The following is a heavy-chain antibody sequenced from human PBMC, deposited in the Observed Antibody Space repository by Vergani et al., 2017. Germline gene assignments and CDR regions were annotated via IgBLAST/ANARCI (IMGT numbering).Heavy chain of an antibody. Sequence: EVQLLESGGGLVQPGGSLRLSCAASGFTFSSYAMSWVRQAPGKGLEWVSAISGSGGSTYYADSVKGRFTISRDNSKKTLYLQMNSLRAEDTAVYYCAKSGILWFGELSGGDYWGQGTLVTVSS. J-gene: IGHJ4*02. CDR3: AKSGILWFGELSGGDY. V-gene: IGHV3-23*01. D-gene: IGHD3-10*01. CDR1: GFTFSSYA. CDR2: ISGSGGST.